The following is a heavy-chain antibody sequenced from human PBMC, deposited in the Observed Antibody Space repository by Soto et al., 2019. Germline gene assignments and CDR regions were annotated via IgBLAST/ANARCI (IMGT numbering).Heavy chain of an antibody. Sequence: GGSLRLSCEASGFSFSTYSMHWVRQAPGKGLEWVSSIGRRSDIYYADSVKGRFTISRDNAKDSVSLQMNSLRDEDTAVYYCAREETAWPLAYGLDVWGQGTTVTAP. J-gene: IGHJ6*02. CDR2: IGRRSDI. D-gene: IGHD2-21*02. V-gene: IGHV3-21*01. CDR1: GFSFSTYS. CDR3: AREETAWPLAYGLDV.